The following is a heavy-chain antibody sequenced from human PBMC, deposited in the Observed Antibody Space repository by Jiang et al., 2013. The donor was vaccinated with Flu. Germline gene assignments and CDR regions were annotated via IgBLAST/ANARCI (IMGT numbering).Heavy chain of an antibody. V-gene: IGHV4-34*01. J-gene: IGHJ4*02. D-gene: IGHD5-18*01. CDR2: INHSGST. CDR3: ASLPRRPGTDNVDTAMVTRDFRDY. Sequence: LLKPSETLSLTCAVYGGSFRGYYWNWIRQPPGKGLEWIGEINHSGSTNYNPSLKSRVTISVDTSKNRFSLKLSSVTAADTAVYYCASLPRRPGTDNVDTAMVTRDFRDYWGQGTLVTVSS. CDR1: GGSFRGYY.